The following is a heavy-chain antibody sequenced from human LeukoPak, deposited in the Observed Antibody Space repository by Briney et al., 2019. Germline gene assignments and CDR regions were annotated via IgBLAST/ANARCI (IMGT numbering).Heavy chain of an antibody. J-gene: IGHJ3*02. CDR3: AGDLPFHWNPDAFDI. Sequence: SETLSLTCTVSDGSISSSSYYWGWIRQPPGKGLEWIGSIYYSGSTYYNPSLKSRVTISVDTSKNQFSLKLSSVTAADTALYYCAGDLPFHWNPDAFDIWGQGTMVTVSS. CDR1: DGSISSSSYY. CDR2: IYYSGST. D-gene: IGHD1-1*01. V-gene: IGHV4-39*07.